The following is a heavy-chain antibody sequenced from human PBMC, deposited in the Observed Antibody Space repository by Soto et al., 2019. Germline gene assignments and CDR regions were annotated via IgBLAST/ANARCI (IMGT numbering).Heavy chain of an antibody. CDR3: AKAVTYDFRSGYYKAWWYFDL. CDR1: GFTFSSYA. J-gene: IGHJ2*01. V-gene: IGHV3-23*01. Sequence: EVQLLESGGGLVQPGGSLRLSCAASGFTFSSYAMSWVRQAPGKGREWVSAISGSGGSTYYADSVKGRFTISRDNSKNTLYLQMNSLRAEDTAVYYCAKAVTYDFRSGYYKAWWYFDLWGRGTLVTVSS. CDR2: ISGSGGST. D-gene: IGHD3-3*01.